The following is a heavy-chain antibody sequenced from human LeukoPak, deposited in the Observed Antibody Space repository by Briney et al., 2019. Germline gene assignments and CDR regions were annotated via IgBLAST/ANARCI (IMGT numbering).Heavy chain of an antibody. CDR2: IGGGDAQ. J-gene: IGHJ4*02. V-gene: IGHV3-23*01. D-gene: IGHD5/OR15-5a*01. CDR3: AKDATPGNSVYDHFDY. CDR1: GFAFRIHA. Sequence: GGSLRLSCAASGFAFRIHAMSWARQAPGKGLEWVSSIGGGDAQHYADSVKGRFTVSRDDPQNTLYLQMNSLRAEDAAIYYCAKDATPGNSVYDHFDYRDQGTLVTVSS.